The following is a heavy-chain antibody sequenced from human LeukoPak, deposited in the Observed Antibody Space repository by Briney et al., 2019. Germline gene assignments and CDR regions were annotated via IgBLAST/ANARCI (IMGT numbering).Heavy chain of an antibody. CDR3: AREWRDGYNPYYYYGMDV. CDR2: ISYDGSNK. Sequence: GGSLRLSCAASGFTFSSYAMHWVRQAPGKGLEWVAVISYDGSNKYYADSVKGRFTISRDNSKNTLYLQMNSLRAEDTAVYYCAREWRDGYNPYYYYGMDVWGQGTTVTVSS. V-gene: IGHV3-30*01. CDR1: GFTFSSYA. J-gene: IGHJ6*02. D-gene: IGHD5-24*01.